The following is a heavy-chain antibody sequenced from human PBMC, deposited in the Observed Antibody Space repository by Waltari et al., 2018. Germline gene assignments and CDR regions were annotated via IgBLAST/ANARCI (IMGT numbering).Heavy chain of an antibody. J-gene: IGHJ4*02. CDR2: IYYSGST. D-gene: IGHD3-10*01. CDR3: ARGGSAFDY. Sequence: QVQLQESGPGLVKPSETLSLTCTVSGSSISSYYWSWIRQPPGKGLEWIGYIYYSGSTNYNPSLKSRVTISVDPSKNQFSLKLSSVTAADTAVYYCARGGSAFDYWGQGTLVTVSS. V-gene: IGHV4-59*01. CDR1: GSSISSYY.